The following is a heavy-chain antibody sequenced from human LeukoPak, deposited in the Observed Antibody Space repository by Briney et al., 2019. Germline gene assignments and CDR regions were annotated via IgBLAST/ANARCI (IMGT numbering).Heavy chain of an antibody. D-gene: IGHD5-18*01. CDR1: GGTFSSYA. CDR2: IIPILGIA. V-gene: IGHV1-69*04. CDR3: VGIGGVAAMVRGMDV. Sequence: GSSVKVSCKASGGTFSSYAISWVRQAPGQGLEWMGRIIPILGIANYAQKFQGRVTITADKSTSTAYMELSSLRSEDTAVYYCVGIGGVAAMVRGMDVWGQGTTVTVSS. J-gene: IGHJ6*02.